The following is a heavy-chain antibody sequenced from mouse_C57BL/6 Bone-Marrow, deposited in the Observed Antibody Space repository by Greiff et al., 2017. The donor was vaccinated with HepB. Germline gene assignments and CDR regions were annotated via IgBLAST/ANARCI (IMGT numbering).Heavy chain of an antibody. D-gene: IGHD1-1*01. V-gene: IGHV1-53*01. J-gene: IGHJ2*01. CDR3: ARSGIYYGSSYDYVDY. Sequence: VQLQQPGTELVKPGASVKLSCKASGYTFTSYWMHWVKQRPGQGLEWIGNINPSNGGTNYNEKFKSKATLTVDKSSSTAYMQLSSLTSEDSAVYYCARSGIYYGSSYDYVDYWGQGTTLTVSS. CDR2: INPSNGGT. CDR1: GYTFTSYW.